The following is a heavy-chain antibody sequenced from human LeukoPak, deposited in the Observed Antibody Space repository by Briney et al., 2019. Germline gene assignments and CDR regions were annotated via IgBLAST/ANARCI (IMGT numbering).Heavy chain of an antibody. J-gene: IGHJ4*02. Sequence: GGSLRLSCAASEFTFSSYAMTWVRQAPGKGLEWVSYISSSGSAIYYVDSVKGRFTVSRDNAKNSLFLQMNSPRAEDTAVYYCVRVKGSYFDYWGQGALVTVSS. CDR3: VRVKGSYFDY. CDR2: ISSSGSAI. CDR1: EFTFSSYA. D-gene: IGHD2-15*01. V-gene: IGHV3-48*01.